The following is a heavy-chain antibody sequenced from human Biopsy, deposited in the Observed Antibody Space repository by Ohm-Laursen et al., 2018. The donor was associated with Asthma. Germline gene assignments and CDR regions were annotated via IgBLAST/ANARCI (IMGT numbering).Heavy chain of an antibody. V-gene: IGHV1-3*01. CDR1: GDTFINYA. J-gene: IGHJ3*02. D-gene: IGHD3-9*01. Sequence: ASVKVSCKASGDTFINYAIHWVRQAPGQRLEWMGWINAGNGNTKYSQKFQGRVTITRDTSASTAYMDLSSLRSEDTAVYYCARTYYDFLTGQVNDAFGIWGQGTVVTVSS. CDR2: INAGNGNT. CDR3: ARTYYDFLTGQVNDAFGI.